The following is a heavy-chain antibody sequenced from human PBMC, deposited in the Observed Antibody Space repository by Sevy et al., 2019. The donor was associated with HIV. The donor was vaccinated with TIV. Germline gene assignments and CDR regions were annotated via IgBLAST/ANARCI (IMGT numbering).Heavy chain of an antibody. CDR2: INPNSGGT. Sequence: ASVKVSCKASGYTFTGYYMHWVRQAPGQGLEWMGWINPNSGGTNYAQKFQGRVTMTRDTSISTAYMELSRLRSDDTAVYYCARVPHPYYYGSGCYYDYWGQGTLVTVSS. J-gene: IGHJ4*02. D-gene: IGHD3-10*01. V-gene: IGHV1-2*02. CDR3: ARVPHPYYYGSGCYYDY. CDR1: GYTFTGYY.